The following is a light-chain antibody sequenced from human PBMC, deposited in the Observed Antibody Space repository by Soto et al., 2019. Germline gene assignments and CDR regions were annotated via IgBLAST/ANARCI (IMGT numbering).Light chain of an antibody. J-gene: IGLJ2*01. Sequence: QAVVTQPPSVSGAPGQRVTISCTGSSSNIGAGYDVHWYQQLPGTAPKLLIYGNSNGPSGVPDRYSGSKSGTSASLAITGHQAEDEADYYCQSYDSSLSGNVVFGGGTKLTVL. CDR2: GNS. CDR3: QSYDSSLSGNVV. V-gene: IGLV1-40*01. CDR1: SSNIGAGYD.